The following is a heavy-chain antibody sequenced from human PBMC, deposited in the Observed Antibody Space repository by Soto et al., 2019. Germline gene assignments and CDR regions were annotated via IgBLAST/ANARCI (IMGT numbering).Heavy chain of an antibody. CDR1: GYTFTGYY. CDR2: INPNSGGT. CDR3: AREEGYCSGGSCYSDRLDY. V-gene: IGHV1-2*04. J-gene: IGHJ4*02. Sequence: EASVKVSCKASGYTFTGYYMHWVRQAPGQGLEWMGWINPNSGGTNYAQKFQGWVTMTRDTSISTAYMELSRLRSDDTAVYYCAREEGYCSGGSCYSDRLDYWGQGTLVTVSS. D-gene: IGHD2-15*01.